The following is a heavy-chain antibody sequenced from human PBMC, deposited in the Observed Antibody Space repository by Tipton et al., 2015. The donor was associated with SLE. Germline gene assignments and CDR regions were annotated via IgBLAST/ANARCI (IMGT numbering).Heavy chain of an antibody. V-gene: IGHV4-39*07. Sequence: TLSLTCSVSGDSISSSKYYWGWIRQPPGKGLEWIGSIYYTGKTYSNLSLKSRVSISVETSKNQFSLKLRSVTAADTAVYYCARSRVWRIDYWGQGTLVTVSS. CDR2: IYYTGKT. CDR1: GDSISSSKYY. D-gene: IGHD6-13*01. J-gene: IGHJ4*02. CDR3: ARSRVWRIDY.